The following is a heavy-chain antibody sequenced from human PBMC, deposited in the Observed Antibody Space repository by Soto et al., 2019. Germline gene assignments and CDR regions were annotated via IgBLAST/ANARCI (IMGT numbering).Heavy chain of an antibody. J-gene: IGHJ4*02. D-gene: IGHD5-18*01. CDR1: GGSVSSGGYY. CDR3: ARAPSYGSIDY. CDR2: IYYSGST. V-gene: IGHV4-31*03. Sequence: SETLSLTCTVSGGSVSSGGYYWSWIRQHPGKGLEWIGYIYYSGSTYYNPSLKSRVTISVDTSKNQFSLKLSSVTAADTAVYYCARAPSYGSIDYWGQGTLVTVSS.